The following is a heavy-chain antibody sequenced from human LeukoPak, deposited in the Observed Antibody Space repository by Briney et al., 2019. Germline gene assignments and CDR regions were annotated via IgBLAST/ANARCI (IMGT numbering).Heavy chain of an antibody. CDR2: INHDESSI. CDR3: AMDYYPQNY. CDR1: GFTFSSYW. D-gene: IGHD3-10*01. J-gene: IGHJ4*02. V-gene: IGHV3-74*01. Sequence: QPGGSLRLSCAASGFTFSSYWMNWVRQAPGKGLVWVSRINHDESSISYADSVKGRFTISRDNAKKTLYLQLNSVRVEDTAHYYCAMDYYPQNYWGQGIPVIVSS.